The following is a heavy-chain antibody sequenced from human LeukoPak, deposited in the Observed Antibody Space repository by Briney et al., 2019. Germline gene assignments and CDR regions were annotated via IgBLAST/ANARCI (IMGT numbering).Heavy chain of an antibody. D-gene: IGHD3-22*01. CDR3: ASKSSGYYLYAFDI. CDR2: INPNGGST. Sequence: GASVKVSCKASGYTFTSYYMHWVRQAPGQGLEWMGIINPNGGSTSYAQKFQGRVTMTRDTSTGTVYMELSSLRSEDTAVYYCASKSSGYYLYAFDIWGQGTMVTVSS. J-gene: IGHJ3*02. CDR1: GYTFTSYY. V-gene: IGHV1-46*01.